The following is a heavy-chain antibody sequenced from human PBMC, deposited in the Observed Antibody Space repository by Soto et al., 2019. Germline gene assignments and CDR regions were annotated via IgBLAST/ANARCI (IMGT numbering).Heavy chain of an antibody. CDR3: ARQFDYDTSGYYYAY. CDR2: IIPLFGTA. Sequence: SVKVSFKASGGTFNKYTIDWVRQAPGQGLEWMGGIIPLFGTANYAQKFQGRVTITADEAATTAYMELSSLRSEDTAVYYCARQFDYDTSGYYYAYWGQGTLVTVSS. V-gene: IGHV1-69*13. D-gene: IGHD3-22*01. CDR1: GGTFNKYT. J-gene: IGHJ4*02.